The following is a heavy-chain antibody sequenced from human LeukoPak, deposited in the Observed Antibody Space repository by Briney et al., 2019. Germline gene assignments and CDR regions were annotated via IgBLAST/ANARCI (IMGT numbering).Heavy chain of an antibody. CDR3: ARVATGGKGFDY. J-gene: IGHJ4*02. CDR2: ISSSSSYI. V-gene: IGHV3-21*01. Sequence: GGSLRLSCAASGFTFSSYSMNWVRQAPGKGLEWVSSISSSSSYIYYADSVKGRFTISRENAKSSLYLQMNSLRAGDTAVYYCARVATGGKGFDYWGQGTLVTVSS. D-gene: IGHD2-15*01. CDR1: GFTFSSYS.